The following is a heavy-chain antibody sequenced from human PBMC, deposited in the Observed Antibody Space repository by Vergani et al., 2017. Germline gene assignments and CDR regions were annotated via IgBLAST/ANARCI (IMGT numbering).Heavy chain of an antibody. J-gene: IGHJ1*01. D-gene: IGHD3-10*01. CDR3: ARETTTIGSGNYPEYFQH. V-gene: IGHV3-30*04. Sequence: QVQLVESGGGVVQPGRSLRLSCAASGFTFSSYAMHWVRQAPGKGLEWVSVISYDGSNKYYADSVKGRFTISRDNSKNTLYLRMNSLRAEDTAVYYCARETTTIGSGNYPEYFQHWGQGTLVTVSA. CDR2: ISYDGSNK. CDR1: GFTFSSYA.